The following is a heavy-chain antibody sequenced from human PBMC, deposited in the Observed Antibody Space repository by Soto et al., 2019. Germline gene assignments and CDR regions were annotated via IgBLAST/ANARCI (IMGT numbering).Heavy chain of an antibody. J-gene: IGHJ4*02. V-gene: IGHV3-23*01. CDR3: AKDRQPDGLWPFDH. CDR1: GFTFHIYA. D-gene: IGHD2-8*01. Sequence: EVQLLESGGDLVQPGGSLRPSCAASGFTFHIYAMSWVRQTQGKGLEWISGLFGHGRGISYADSVKGRFTISRDNSKNMLYLQMNSLRPDDTGVYFCAKDRQPDGLWPFDHWGQGTLVTVSS. CDR2: LFGHGRGI.